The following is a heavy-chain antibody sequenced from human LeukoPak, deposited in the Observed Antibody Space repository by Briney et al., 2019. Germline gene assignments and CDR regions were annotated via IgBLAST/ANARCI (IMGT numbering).Heavy chain of an antibody. CDR2: IYYSGST. Sequence: PSETLSLTCTVSGGSIRSYYWSWIRQPPGKGLEWIGYIYYSGSTNYNPSLKSRVTISVDTSKNQFSLKLSSVTAADTAVYYCARGYGGYVSSVHAFDIWGQGTMVTVSS. CDR1: GGSIRSYY. J-gene: IGHJ3*02. D-gene: IGHD5-12*01. V-gene: IGHV4-59*01. CDR3: ARGYGGYVSSVHAFDI.